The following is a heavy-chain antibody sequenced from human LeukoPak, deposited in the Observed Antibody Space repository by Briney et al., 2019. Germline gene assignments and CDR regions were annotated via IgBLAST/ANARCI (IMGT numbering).Heavy chain of an antibody. CDR1: GFTFSSYA. CDR2: ISYDGSNK. V-gene: IGHV3-30-3*01. Sequence: GGSLRLSCAASGFTFSSYAMHWVRQAPGKGLEWVAVISYDGSNKYYADSVKGRFTISRDNSKNTLYLQMNSLRAEDTAVYYCASLSGSYHVTFDYWGQGTLVTVS. D-gene: IGHD1-26*01. CDR3: ASLSGSYHVTFDY. J-gene: IGHJ4*02.